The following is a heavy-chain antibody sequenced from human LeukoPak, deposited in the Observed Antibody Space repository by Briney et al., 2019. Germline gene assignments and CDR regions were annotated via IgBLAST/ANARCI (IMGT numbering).Heavy chain of an antibody. CDR1: GFTFTSYA. V-gene: IGHV3-23*01. CDR2: ITGSGDTT. D-gene: IGHD5-18*01. J-gene: IGHJ4*02. CDR3: AKDSYSKGDY. Sequence: GSLRLSCAASGFTFTSYAMSWVRQAPGKGLEWVSAITGSGDTTYYAASVKGRFTISRDNSKNTLYLQMSSLRAEDTGVYYCAKDSYSKGDYWGQGVLVTVSS.